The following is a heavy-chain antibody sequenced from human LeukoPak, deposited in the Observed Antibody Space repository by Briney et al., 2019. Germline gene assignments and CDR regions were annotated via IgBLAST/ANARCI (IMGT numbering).Heavy chain of an antibody. V-gene: IGHV3-64*01. Sequence: GGPQRLFCAASGFTFSSYAVHWVRQARGEGLEDVIVISSYGCSTYYANSVKDRFTSSRDNSKNTLYLQMGSLRAEDIAVYYCARGATIFGVVITLYFDYWGQGTLVTVSS. CDR1: GFTFSSYA. D-gene: IGHD3-3*01. CDR2: ISSYGCST. J-gene: IGHJ4*02. CDR3: ARGATIFGVVITLYFDY.